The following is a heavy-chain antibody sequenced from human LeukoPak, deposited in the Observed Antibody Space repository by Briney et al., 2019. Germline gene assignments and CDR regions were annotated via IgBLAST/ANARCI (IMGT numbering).Heavy chain of an antibody. Sequence: SVKVSCKASGGTFSSYAISWVRQAPGQGLEWMGRIIPILGIANYAQKFQGRVMITADKSTSTAYMELSSLRSEDTAVYYCARDGYSSGWGVFLADYWGQGTLVTVSS. CDR3: ARDGYSSGWGVFLADY. CDR2: IIPILGIA. J-gene: IGHJ4*02. CDR1: GGTFSSYA. V-gene: IGHV1-69*04. D-gene: IGHD6-19*01.